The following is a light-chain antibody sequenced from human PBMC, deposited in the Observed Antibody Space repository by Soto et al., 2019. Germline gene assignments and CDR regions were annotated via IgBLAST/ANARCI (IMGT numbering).Light chain of an antibody. Sequence: EIVLTHSPGTLSLSPVERGTLSCRARQSVSNNYFALYQQKPGQAPRLLIYGASNRATGIPDRFSGSGSGTDLTLTISRLEPEDFAXXXXXXXXXSGXFXQGTKVDIK. J-gene: IGKJ1*01. V-gene: IGKV3-20*01. CDR3: XXXXXSGX. CDR2: GAS. CDR1: QSVSNNY.